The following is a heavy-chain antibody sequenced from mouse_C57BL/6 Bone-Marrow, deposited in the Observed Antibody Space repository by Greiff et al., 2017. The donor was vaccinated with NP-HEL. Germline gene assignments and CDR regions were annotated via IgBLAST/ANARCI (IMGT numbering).Heavy chain of an antibody. D-gene: IGHD2-3*01. CDR2: IYPGDGDT. CDR1: GYAFSSYW. V-gene: IGHV1-80*01. J-gene: IGHJ2*01. CDR3: ARWGLLLDFDY. Sequence: VQLQQSGAELVKPGASVKISCKASGYAFSSYWMNWVKQRPGKGLEWIGQIYPGDGDTNYNGKFKGKATLTADKSSSTAYMQLSSLTSEDSAVYFCARWGLLLDFDYWGQGTTLTVSS.